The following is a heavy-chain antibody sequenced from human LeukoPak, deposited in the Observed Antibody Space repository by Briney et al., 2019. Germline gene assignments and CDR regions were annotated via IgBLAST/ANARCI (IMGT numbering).Heavy chain of an antibody. CDR2: IDHSGST. J-gene: IGHJ4*02. V-gene: IGHV4-39*07. D-gene: IGHD5-18*01. CDR1: GGSISSSSYY. CDR3: VSGSGYSYGLHRPHYFDY. Sequence: PSETLSLTCTVSGGSISSSSYYWGWIRQPPGKGLEWIGEIDHSGSTNYNPSLKSRVTISVDTSKNQFSLKLSSVTAADTAVYYCVSGSGYSYGLHRPHYFDYWGQGTLVTVSS.